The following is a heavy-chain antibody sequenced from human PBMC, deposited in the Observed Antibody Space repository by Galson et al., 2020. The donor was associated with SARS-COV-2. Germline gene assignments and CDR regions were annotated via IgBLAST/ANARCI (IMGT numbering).Heavy chain of an antibody. Sequence: ETLSLTCAASGFTFSSYAMSWVRQAPGKGLEWVSAISGSGGSTYYADSVKGRFTISRDNSKNTLYLQMNSLRAEDTAVYYCAKAHYDSSAYYYYYYYMDVWGKGTTVTVSS. CDR1: GFTFSSYA. D-gene: IGHD3-22*01. V-gene: IGHV3-23*01. J-gene: IGHJ6*03. CDR2: ISGSGGST. CDR3: AKAHYDSSAYYYYYYYMDV.